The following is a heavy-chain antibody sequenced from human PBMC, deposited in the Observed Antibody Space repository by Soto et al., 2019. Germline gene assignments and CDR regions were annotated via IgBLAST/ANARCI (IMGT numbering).Heavy chain of an antibody. CDR1: GGTFSSYT. Sequence: GASVKVSCKASGGTFSSYTISWVRQAPGQGLEWMGRIIPILGIANYAQKLQGRVTITADKSTSTAYMELSSLRSEDTAVYYCARDSLDYDFWSGPPRRYYYYMDVWGKGTTVTVSS. V-gene: IGHV1-69*04. CDR2: IIPILGIA. CDR3: ARDSLDYDFWSGPPRRYYYYMDV. D-gene: IGHD3-3*01. J-gene: IGHJ6*03.